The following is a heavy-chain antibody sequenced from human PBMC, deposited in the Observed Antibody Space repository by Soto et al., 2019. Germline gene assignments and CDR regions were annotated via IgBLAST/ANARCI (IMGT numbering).Heavy chain of an antibody. J-gene: IGHJ6*02. CDR2: ITCSSSTM. V-gene: IGHV3-48*02. CDR3: TRGRGVLISYGLDV. D-gene: IGHD3-3*02. Sequence: EVQLVESGGGLVQPGGSLRLSCAASVFTFSNYAMNWVRQAPGKGLEWVSYITCSSSTMYYADSVKGRFTISRDNDKNSLFLQMNSLRDEDTAVNYCTRGRGVLISYGLDVWGQGTTVTVSS. CDR1: VFTFSNYA.